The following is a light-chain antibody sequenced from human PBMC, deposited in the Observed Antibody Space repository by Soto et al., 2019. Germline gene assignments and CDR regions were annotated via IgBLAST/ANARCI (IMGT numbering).Light chain of an antibody. V-gene: IGKV3D-15*01. CDR2: GAS. CDR3: QQYDVWPLT. J-gene: IGKJ1*01. Sequence: EIVLTQSPAALSASPGGRATLSCRASQDVRNGLAWYQQTFGQAPRLLIHGASTRATGIPDRFSGSGSGTEFTLSISSLQSEDSASYYCQQYDVWPLTFGQGT. CDR1: QDVRNG.